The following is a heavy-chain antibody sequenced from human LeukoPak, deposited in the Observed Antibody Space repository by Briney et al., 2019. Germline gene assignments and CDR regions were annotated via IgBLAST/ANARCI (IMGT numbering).Heavy chain of an antibody. CDR3: ARIKGTLFTIFGVVPNWFDP. CDR2: IYYSGST. Sequence: SETLSLTCTVSGGSISSSSYYWGWIRQPPGKGLEWIGSIYYSGSTYYNPSLKSRVTISVDTSKNQFSLKLSSVTAADTAVYYCARIKGTLFTIFGVVPNWFDPWGQGTLVTVSS. J-gene: IGHJ5*02. CDR1: GGSISSSSYY. V-gene: IGHV4-39*01. D-gene: IGHD3-3*01.